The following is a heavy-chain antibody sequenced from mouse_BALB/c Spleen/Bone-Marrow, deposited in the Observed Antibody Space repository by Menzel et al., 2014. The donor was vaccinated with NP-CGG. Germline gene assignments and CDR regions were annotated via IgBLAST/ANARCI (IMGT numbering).Heavy chain of an antibody. CDR3: ERGGIPNYYGRAY. V-gene: IGHV1-14*01. CDR2: INPYNDDT. Sequence: EVQLQQSGPELVKPGASVMMSCKASGYTFTSYVIHWVKQKPGQGLEWIAYINPYNDDTKYNEKLKGKATLTSDKSSSPPNMEFSSLTSEYSAVFYCERGGIPNYYGRAYGGQGPS. CDR1: GYTFTSYV. J-gene: IGHJ4*01.